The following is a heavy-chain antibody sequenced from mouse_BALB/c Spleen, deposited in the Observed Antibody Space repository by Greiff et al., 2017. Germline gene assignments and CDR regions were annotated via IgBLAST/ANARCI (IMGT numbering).Heavy chain of an antibody. J-gene: IGHJ3*01. CDR1: GYTFTSYW. Sequence: VQLQQSGAELAKPGASVKMSCKASGYTFTSYWMHWVKQRPGQGLEWIGYINPSTGYTEYNQKFKDKATLTADKSSSTAYMQLSSLTSEDSAVYYCASHYGYDPFAYWGQGTLVTVSA. CDR2: INPSTGYT. V-gene: IGHV1-7*01. D-gene: IGHD2-2*01. CDR3: ASHYGYDPFAY.